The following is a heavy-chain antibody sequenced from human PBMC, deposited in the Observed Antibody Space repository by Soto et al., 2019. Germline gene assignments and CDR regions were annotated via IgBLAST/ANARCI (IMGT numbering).Heavy chain of an antibody. CDR2: IYAGDYDT. J-gene: IGHJ6*02. CDR1: GYTFTNHW. V-gene: IGHV5-51*01. D-gene: IGHD2-15*01. CDR3: ARYGCSGGICYSFFGWCHYNMDV. Sequence: GESLKISCKASGYTFTNHWIGWVRQMPGKGLEWMGIIYAGDYDTRYSPSFQGLVTISVDKSTSTAYLQWSSLKASDTAIYYCARYGCSGGICYSFFGWCHYNMDVWGQGTTVTVSS.